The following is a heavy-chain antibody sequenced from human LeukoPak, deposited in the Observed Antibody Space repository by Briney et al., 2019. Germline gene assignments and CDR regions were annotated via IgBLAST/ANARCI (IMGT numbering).Heavy chain of an antibody. V-gene: IGHV1-18*01. D-gene: IGHD2-2*02. J-gene: IGHJ4*02. CDR3: ARASCSGTSCYIYDY. CDR1: GYTFTSYG. CDR2: ISAYNGNT. Sequence: ASVKVSCKASGYTFTSYGLTWVRQAPGQGLEWMGWISAYNGNTHYAQKFQGRLTMTTDTSTSTAYMELRSLRSDDTAVYYCARASCSGTSCYIYDYWGQGTLVTVSS.